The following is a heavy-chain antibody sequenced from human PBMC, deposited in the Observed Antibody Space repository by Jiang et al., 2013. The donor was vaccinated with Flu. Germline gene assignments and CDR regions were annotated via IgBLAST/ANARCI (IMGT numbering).Heavy chain of an antibody. Sequence: SCAASGFTFSSYAMSWVRQAPGKGLEWVSAISGSGGSTYYADSVKGRFTISRDNSKNTLYLQMNSLRAEDTAVYYCAKDRGWFGELSIPDGMDVWGQGTTVTVSS. CDR1: GFTFSSYA. J-gene: IGHJ6*02. CDR3: AKDRGWFGELSIPDGMDV. CDR2: ISGSGGST. V-gene: IGHV3-23*01. D-gene: IGHD3-10*01.